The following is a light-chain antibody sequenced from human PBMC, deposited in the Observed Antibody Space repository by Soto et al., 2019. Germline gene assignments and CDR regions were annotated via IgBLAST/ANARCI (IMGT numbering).Light chain of an antibody. Sequence: AIRMTQSPSSLSASTGDRVTITCRASQGISSYLAWYQQKPGKAPKLLIYAASTLQSGVPSRFIGSGSGTDFTLTISCLQSEDFATYYCQQYYSYPLTFGPGTKVDIK. CDR1: QGISSY. J-gene: IGKJ3*01. V-gene: IGKV1-8*01. CDR3: QQYYSYPLT. CDR2: AAS.